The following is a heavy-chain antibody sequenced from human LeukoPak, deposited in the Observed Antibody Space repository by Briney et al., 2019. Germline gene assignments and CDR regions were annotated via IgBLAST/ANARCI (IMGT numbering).Heavy chain of an antibody. CDR1: GFTFSSYE. Sequence: GGSLRLSCAASGFTFSSYEMNWVRQAPGKGLVWVSRIKSDGSSTSYADSVKGRFTISRDNAKNTLYLQMNSLRAEDTAVYYCARGYYAVADSRGQGTLVTVSS. CDR2: IKSDGSST. V-gene: IGHV3-74*01. CDR3: ARGYYAVADS. J-gene: IGHJ4*02. D-gene: IGHD3-3*01.